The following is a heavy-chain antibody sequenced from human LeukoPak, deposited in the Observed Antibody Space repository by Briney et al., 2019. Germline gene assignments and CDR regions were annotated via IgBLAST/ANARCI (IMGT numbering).Heavy chain of an antibody. CDR2: INHSGSI. V-gene: IGHV4-34*01. D-gene: IGHD3-22*01. CDR1: GGSFSTYY. J-gene: IGHJ6*03. Sequence: SETLSLTCAVYGGSFSTYYWSWVRQPPGSGLEWIGEINHSGSINYNPSLKSRVTVSIDTSKNQFSLKLSSLTAADTAVYYCARVTTDYYYYYYMDVWGKGTTVTVSS. CDR3: ARVTTDYYYYYYMDV.